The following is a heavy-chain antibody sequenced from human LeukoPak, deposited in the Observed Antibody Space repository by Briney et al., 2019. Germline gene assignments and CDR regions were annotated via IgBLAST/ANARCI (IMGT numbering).Heavy chain of an antibody. CDR3: AKEDQDIVVVPAAIHYYYYGMDV. D-gene: IGHD2-2*01. Sequence: GGSLRLSCAASGFTFSSYAMSWVRQAPGKGLEWVSAISGSGGSTYYADSVKGRFTISRDNSKNTLYLQMNSLRAEDTAVYYCAKEDQDIVVVPAAIHYYYYGMDVWGQGTTVTVSS. CDR1: GFTFSSYA. CDR2: ISGSGGST. J-gene: IGHJ6*02. V-gene: IGHV3-23*01.